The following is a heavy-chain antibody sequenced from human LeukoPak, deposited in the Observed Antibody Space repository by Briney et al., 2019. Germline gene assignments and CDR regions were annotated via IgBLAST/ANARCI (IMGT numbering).Heavy chain of an antibody. CDR1: GFTFYDYA. CDR2: ISGDGGST. CDR3: AKEIAARTYYYGMDV. D-gene: IGHD6-6*01. Sequence: GGSLRLSCAASGFTFYDYAMHWVRQAPGKGLEWVSLISGDGGSTYYADSVKGRFTISRDNSKNSLYLQMNSLRPEDTALYYCAKEIAARTYYYGMDVWGQGTTVTVSS. V-gene: IGHV3-43*02. J-gene: IGHJ6*02.